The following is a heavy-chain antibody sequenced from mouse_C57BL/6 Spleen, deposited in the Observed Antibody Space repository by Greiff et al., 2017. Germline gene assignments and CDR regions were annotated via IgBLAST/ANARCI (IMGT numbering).Heavy chain of an antibody. J-gene: IGHJ3*01. D-gene: IGHD2-4*01. CDR3: ARSPFYDYDGGAWFAY. CDR1: GYTFTSYD. CDR2: IYPRDGST. V-gene: IGHV1-85*01. Sequence: QVQLQQSGPELVKPGASVKLSCKASGYTFTSYDINWVKQRPGQGLEWIGWIYPRDGSTKYNEKFKGKATLTVDTSSSTAYMELHSLTSEDSAVYFCARSPFYDYDGGAWFAYWGQGTLVTVSA.